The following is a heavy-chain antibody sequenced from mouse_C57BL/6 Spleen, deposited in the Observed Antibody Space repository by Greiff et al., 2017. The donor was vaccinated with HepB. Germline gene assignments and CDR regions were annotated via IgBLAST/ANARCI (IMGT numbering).Heavy chain of an antibody. CDR3: ASVIYYGNSFAY. CDR2: ISYDGSN. Sequence: EVQLVESGPGLVKPSQSLSLTCSVTGYSITSGYYWNWIRQFPGNKLEWMGYISYDGSNNYNPSLKNRISITRDTSKNQFFLKLNSVTTEDTATYYCASVIYYGNSFAYWGQGTLVTVSA. D-gene: IGHD2-1*01. V-gene: IGHV3-6*01. J-gene: IGHJ3*01. CDR1: GYSITSGYY.